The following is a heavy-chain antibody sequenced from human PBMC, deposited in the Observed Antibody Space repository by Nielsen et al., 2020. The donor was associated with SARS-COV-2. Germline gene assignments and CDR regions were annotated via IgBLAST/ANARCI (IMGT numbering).Heavy chain of an antibody. CDR2: IIPVSDIT. J-gene: IGHJ4*02. Sequence: SVKVSCKASGGTFRSYAINWVRQAPGQGLEWMGGIIPVSDITTYAQKFQGRVTMTAEDSTRTAYMELRSLRSDDTAVYYCARTSRDITIFGVVIRLGYWGQGTLVTVSS. CDR3: ARTSRDITIFGVVIRLGY. D-gene: IGHD3-3*01. CDR1: GGTFRSYA. V-gene: IGHV1-69*13.